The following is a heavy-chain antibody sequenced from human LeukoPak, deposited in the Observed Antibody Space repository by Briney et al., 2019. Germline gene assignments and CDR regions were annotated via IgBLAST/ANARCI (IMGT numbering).Heavy chain of an antibody. Sequence: PSETLSLTCAVYGGSFSGYYWSWIRQPPGKGLEWIGEINHSGSTNYNPSLKSRVTISVDTSKNQFSLKLSSVTAADTAVYYCAREQTDYYFDYWGQGTLVTVSS. D-gene: IGHD2-21*02. J-gene: IGHJ4*02. V-gene: IGHV4-34*01. CDR1: GGSFSGYY. CDR2: INHSGST. CDR3: AREQTDYYFDY.